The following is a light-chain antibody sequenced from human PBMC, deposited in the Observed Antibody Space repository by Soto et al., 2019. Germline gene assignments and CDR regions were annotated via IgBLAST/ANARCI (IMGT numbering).Light chain of an antibody. Sequence: IPLTQTPSSLSASIAARVTITSRASQSISGWLAWYQQKPGKAPKLLIYKASGLQTGVPSGFSGSGYGTEFTLTISSLQPDDCATYYCQQDKSYSEAVGQGTMV. CDR1: QSISGW. CDR3: QQDKSYSEA. J-gene: IGKJ1*01. CDR2: KAS. V-gene: IGKV1-5*03.